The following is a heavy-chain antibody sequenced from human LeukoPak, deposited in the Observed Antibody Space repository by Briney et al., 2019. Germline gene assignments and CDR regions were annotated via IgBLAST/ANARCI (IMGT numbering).Heavy chain of an antibody. V-gene: IGHV1-69*13. CDR1: GGTFSSYA. CDR3: ARAGGYCSGGSCCTYLDY. CDR2: IIPIFGTA. J-gene: IGHJ4*02. D-gene: IGHD2-15*01. Sequence: SVKVSCKASGGTFSSYAINWVRQAPGQGLEWMGGIIPIFGTANYAQKFQGRVTITADESTSTAYMELSSLRSEDTAVYYCARAGGYCSGGSCCTYLDYWGQGTLVTVSS.